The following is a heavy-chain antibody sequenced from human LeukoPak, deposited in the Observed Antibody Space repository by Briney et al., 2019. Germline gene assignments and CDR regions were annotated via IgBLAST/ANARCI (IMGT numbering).Heavy chain of an antibody. CDR1: GYTFTGYY. J-gene: IGHJ4*02. CDR3: ARDAMVRGVLRFDY. V-gene: IGHV1-2*02. Sequence: GASVKVSCKASGYTFTGYYMHWVRQAPGQGLEWMGWINPNSGGTNYAQKFQGRVTMTRDTSISTAYMELSRLRSDDTAVYYCARDAMVRGVLRFDYWGQGTLVTVSS. CDR2: INPNSGGT. D-gene: IGHD3-10*01.